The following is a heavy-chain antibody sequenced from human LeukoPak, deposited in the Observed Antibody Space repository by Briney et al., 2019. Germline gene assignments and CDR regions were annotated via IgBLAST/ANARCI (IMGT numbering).Heavy chain of an antibody. J-gene: IGHJ4*02. Sequence: PSETLSLTCAVYGGSFSGYYWSWVRQPPGKGLEWVGEINHSGSTNYNPSLKSRVTISVDTSKNQFSLKLSSVTAADTAVYYCARGISMYSGSPGYWGQGILVTVSS. CDR3: ARGISMYSGSPGY. CDR1: GGSFSGYY. V-gene: IGHV4-34*01. CDR2: INHSGST. D-gene: IGHD6-19*01.